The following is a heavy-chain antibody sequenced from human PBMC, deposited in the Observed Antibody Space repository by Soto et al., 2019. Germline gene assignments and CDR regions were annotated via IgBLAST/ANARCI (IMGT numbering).Heavy chain of an antibody. V-gene: IGHV4-39*01. D-gene: IGHD3-22*01. CDR1: DGSMNSDSSY. Sequence: SETLSLPCRVSDGSMNSDSSYWGWIRQPPGKGLEWIGVINHSGSTYHNLSLKGRVTMSVDASRNQFSLKLTSMTAADTAVYYCARLGGYVSVGYYYLWDSWGQGALVTVSS. CDR3: ARLGGYVSVGYYYLWDS. J-gene: IGHJ4*02. CDR2: INHSGST.